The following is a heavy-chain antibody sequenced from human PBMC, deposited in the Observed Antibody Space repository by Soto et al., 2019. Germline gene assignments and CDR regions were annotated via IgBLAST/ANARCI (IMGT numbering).Heavy chain of an antibody. Sequence: QITLKESGPTLVKPTQTLTLTCTFSGFSLNTRGVGVGWIRQPPGKALEWLAFISWDGEKRYRPSLKSRLTVTKDTSENQVVLTMTNMDPVDTATYYRAHRRGDLLTGHYYFDFWGQGTLVTVSS. J-gene: IGHJ4*02. V-gene: IGHV2-5*02. CDR1: GFSLNTRGVG. D-gene: IGHD3-9*01. CDR2: ISWDGEK. CDR3: AHRRGDLLTGHYYFDF.